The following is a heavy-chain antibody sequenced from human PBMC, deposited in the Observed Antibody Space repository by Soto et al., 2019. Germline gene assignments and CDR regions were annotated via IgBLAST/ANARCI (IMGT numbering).Heavy chain of an antibody. CDR2: INPSGGST. CDR1: GYTFTSYY. Sequence: QVQLVQSGAEVKKPGASVKVSCKASGYTFTSYYIHWVRQAPGQGLEWMGIINPSGGSTTYAQKFQGRGTMTRETSTSTGYMELSSLRSEDTAVYYCARRGACISTSCSLDYWGQGTLVTVSS. V-gene: IGHV1-46*01. CDR3: ARRGACISTSCSLDY. J-gene: IGHJ4*02. D-gene: IGHD2-2*01.